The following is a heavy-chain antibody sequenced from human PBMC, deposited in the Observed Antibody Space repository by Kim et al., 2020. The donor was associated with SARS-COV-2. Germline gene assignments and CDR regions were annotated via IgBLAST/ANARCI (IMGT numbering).Heavy chain of an antibody. J-gene: IGHJ6*02. Sequence: NNTPTPKCRVTNSAHTSKNQFSLKLSAVTAADTAVYYCARRGSKYDGMDVWGQGTTVTVSS. D-gene: IGHD6-13*01. V-gene: IGHV4-59*08. CDR3: ARRGSKYDGMDV.